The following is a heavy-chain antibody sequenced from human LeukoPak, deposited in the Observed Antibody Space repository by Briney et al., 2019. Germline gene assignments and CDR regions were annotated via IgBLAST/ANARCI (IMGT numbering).Heavy chain of an antibody. J-gene: IGHJ4*02. CDR2: IYHSGST. V-gene: IGHV4-4*02. D-gene: IGHD3-22*01. Sequence: PSETLSLTCTVSGGSISSSNWWSWVRQPPGKGLEWIGEIYHSGSTYYNPSLKSRVTISVDTSKNQFSLKLSSVTAADTAVYYCARDAYYDSSGYSKRLFDYWGQGTLVTVSS. CDR3: ARDAYYDSSGYSKRLFDY. CDR1: GGSISSSNW.